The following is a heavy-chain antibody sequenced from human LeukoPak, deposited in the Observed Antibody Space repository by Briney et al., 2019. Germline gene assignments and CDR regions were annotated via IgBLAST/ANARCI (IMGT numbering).Heavy chain of an antibody. CDR2: IIPIFGTA. CDR3: AGYCSSTSCKGYFDY. Sequence: EASVKVSCKAPGGTFSSYAISWVRQAPGQRLEWMGGIIPIFGTANYAQKFQGRVTITADESTSTAYMELSSLRSEDTAVYYCAGYCSSTSCKGYFDYWGQGTLVTVSS. J-gene: IGHJ4*02. CDR1: GGTFSSYA. D-gene: IGHD2-2*01. V-gene: IGHV1-69*13.